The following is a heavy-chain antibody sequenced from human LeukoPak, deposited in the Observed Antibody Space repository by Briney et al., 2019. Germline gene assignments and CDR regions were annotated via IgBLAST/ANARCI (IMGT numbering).Heavy chain of an antibody. CDR3: ARPPAVTKKYFQH. V-gene: IGHV4-34*01. CDR1: GGSFSGYY. Sequence: PSETLSLTCAVHGGSFSGYYWSWIRQPPGKGLEWIGEINHSGSTNFNPSLKSRVTISVDTSKNQFSLKLSSVTAADTAVYYCARPPAVTKKYFQHWGQGTLVTVSS. J-gene: IGHJ1*01. D-gene: IGHD4-17*01. CDR2: INHSGST.